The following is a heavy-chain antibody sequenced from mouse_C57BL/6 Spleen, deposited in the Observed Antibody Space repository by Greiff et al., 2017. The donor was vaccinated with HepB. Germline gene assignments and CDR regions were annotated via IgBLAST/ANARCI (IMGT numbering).Heavy chain of an antibody. V-gene: IGHV1-76*01. Sequence: QVQLQQSGAELVRPGASVKLSCKASGYTFTDYYINWVKQRPGQGLEWIARIYPGSGNTYYNEKFKGKATLTAEKSSSTAYMQLSSLTSEDSAVYFCASWGFGGTDYWGQGTTLTVSS. CDR1: GYTFTDYY. D-gene: IGHD3-1*01. CDR2: IYPGSGNT. J-gene: IGHJ2*01. CDR3: ASWGFGGTDY.